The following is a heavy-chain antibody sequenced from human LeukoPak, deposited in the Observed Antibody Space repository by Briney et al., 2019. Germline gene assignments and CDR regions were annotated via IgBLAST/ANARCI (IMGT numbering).Heavy chain of an antibody. D-gene: IGHD6-19*01. CDR1: GGSISSSSYY. CDR3: ARLVAGSVFDY. J-gene: IGHJ4*02. V-gene: IGHV4-39*01. CDR2: IYYSGST. Sequence: SETLSLTCTVSGGSISSSSYYWGWIRQPPGKGLEWIGSIYYSGSTYYNPSLKSRVTMSVDTSKNQFSLKLSSVTAADTAVYYCARLVAGSVFDYWGQGTLVTVSS.